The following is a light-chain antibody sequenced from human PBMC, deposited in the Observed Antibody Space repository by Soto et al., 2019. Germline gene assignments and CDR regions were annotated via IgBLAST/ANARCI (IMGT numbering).Light chain of an antibody. J-gene: IGKJ1*01. CDR3: QQYDVLPNT. V-gene: IGKV1-33*01. Sequence: SASSLSLQKKDTLTIACQASQNITMYLKWYQQKPGKAPKLLIYDASNLETGVPSRFSGSGSGTDFIFTISSLQPEDIATYYCQQYDVLPNTFGQGTNLDI. CDR2: DAS. CDR1: QNITMY.